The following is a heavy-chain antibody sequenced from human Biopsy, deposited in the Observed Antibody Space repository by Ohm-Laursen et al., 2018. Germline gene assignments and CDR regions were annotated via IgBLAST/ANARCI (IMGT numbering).Heavy chain of an antibody. D-gene: IGHD4-23*01. V-gene: IGHV4-59*11. Sequence: PSDTLSLTWTVSGGSFTGHYWSWIRQPPGKGLEWIGHISCTGYTSYNASLKSRVTISVDTSRNHFSLRLSSLTAADTAVYYCARGSNDSGGLYFPRWGQGTLLTVSS. CDR2: ISCTGYT. CDR1: GGSFTGHY. J-gene: IGHJ4*02. CDR3: ARGSNDSGGLYFPR.